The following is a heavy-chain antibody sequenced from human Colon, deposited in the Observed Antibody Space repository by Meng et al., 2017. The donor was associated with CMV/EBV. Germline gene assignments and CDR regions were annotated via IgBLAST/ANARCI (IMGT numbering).Heavy chain of an antibody. CDR2: IIGSGFYT. CDR3: VRGSDFDN. Sequence: GGSLRLSCAASGFIFGDYAMTWVRQAPGKGLEWVASIIGSGFYTYYADSVKGRFTISRDNFKNTTYLEMSRLRAEDTAMYYCVRGSDFDNWGQGTLVTVSS. J-gene: IGHJ4*02. CDR1: GFIFGDYA. V-gene: IGHV3-23*01. D-gene: IGHD6-6*01.